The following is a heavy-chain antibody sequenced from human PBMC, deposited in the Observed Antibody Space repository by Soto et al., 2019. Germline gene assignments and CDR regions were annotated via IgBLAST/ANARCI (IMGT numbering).Heavy chain of an antibody. CDR2: IWYDGSNK. D-gene: IGHD3-3*01. J-gene: IGHJ5*02. Sequence: GGSLRLSCAASGFTFSSYGMHWVRQAPGKGLEWVAVIWYDGSNKYYADAVKGRFTISRDNSKNTLYLQMNSLRAEDTAVYYCARDVTPAYYDFWSGYENWFDPWGQGTLVTVSS. V-gene: IGHV3-33*01. CDR3: ARDVTPAYYDFWSGYENWFDP. CDR1: GFTFSSYG.